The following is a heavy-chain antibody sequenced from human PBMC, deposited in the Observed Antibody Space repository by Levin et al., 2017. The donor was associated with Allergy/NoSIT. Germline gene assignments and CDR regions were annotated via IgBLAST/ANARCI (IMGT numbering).Heavy chain of an antibody. CDR3: GRTPGALVVTPYFDY. CDR1: GFRFSDYV. D-gene: IGHD2-21*01. J-gene: IGHJ4*02. CDR2: ISGSGDKT. Sequence: GESLKISCAASGFRFSDYVMNWVRQAPGKGLEWVSVISGSGDKTYYADSVKGRFTISRDTSKNTLYLQMNSLSAEDTAIYYCGRTPGALVVTPYFDYWGQGTLVTVSS. V-gene: IGHV3-23*01.